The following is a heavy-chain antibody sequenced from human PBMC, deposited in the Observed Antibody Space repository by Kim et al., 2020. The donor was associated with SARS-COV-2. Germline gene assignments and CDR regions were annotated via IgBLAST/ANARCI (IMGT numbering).Heavy chain of an antibody. CDR2: IIPIFGTA. J-gene: IGHJ6*02. CDR1: GGTFSSYA. CDR3: AGTITMVRGVIIGGYGMDV. V-gene: IGHV1-69*13. Sequence: SVTVSCKASGGTFSSYAISWVRQAPGQGLEWMGGIIPIFGTANYAQKFQGRVTITADESTSTAYMELSSLRSEDTAVYYCAGTITMVRGVIIGGYGMDVGGQGTTVTVSS. D-gene: IGHD3-10*01.